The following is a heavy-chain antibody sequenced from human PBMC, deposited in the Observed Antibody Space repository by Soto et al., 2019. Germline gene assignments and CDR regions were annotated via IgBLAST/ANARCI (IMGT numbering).Heavy chain of an antibody. CDR3: ARHATFHGDYGC. Sequence: SETLSLTCTVSGASISYYYWSWIRQPPGKGLEWIGYVFHGGSTDYNPSLKSRVTISIDTSKNQFSLNLNSVTAADTAVYYCARHATFHGDYGCWGQGTLVTVSS. CDR1: GASISYYY. V-gene: IGHV4-59*08. J-gene: IGHJ4*02. CDR2: VFHGGST. D-gene: IGHD4-17*01.